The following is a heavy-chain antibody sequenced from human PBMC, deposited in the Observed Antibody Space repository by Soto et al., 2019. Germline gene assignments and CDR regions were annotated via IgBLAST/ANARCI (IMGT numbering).Heavy chain of an antibody. CDR2: ISYDGSNK. D-gene: IGHD3-22*01. CDR3: ARDGSSAYYASSGYIGP. CDR1: GFPFSSYA. V-gene: IGHV3-30-3*01. J-gene: IGHJ5*02. Sequence: LSLSCAASGFPFSSYAMHWVRQAPGKGLEWVAVISYDGSNKYYADSVKGRFTISRDNSKNTLYLQMNSLRAEDTAVYYCARDGSSAYYASSGYIGPWGQGTLVTVSS.